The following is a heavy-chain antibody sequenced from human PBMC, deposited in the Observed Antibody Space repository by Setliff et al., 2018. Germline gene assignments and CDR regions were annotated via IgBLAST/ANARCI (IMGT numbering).Heavy chain of an antibody. Sequence: SVKVSCKASGGTFSSYGISWVRQAPGQGLEWMGGTIPIFGTTDYAQKFRGRVTIITDESTSTAFMQLSSLRSEETAVYYCVREGVDSRSSTDYRDYMDVWGKGTTVTVSS. J-gene: IGHJ6*03. CDR1: GGTFSSYG. CDR3: VREGVDSRSSTDYRDYMDV. CDR2: TIPIFGTT. V-gene: IGHV1-69*05. D-gene: IGHD3-22*01.